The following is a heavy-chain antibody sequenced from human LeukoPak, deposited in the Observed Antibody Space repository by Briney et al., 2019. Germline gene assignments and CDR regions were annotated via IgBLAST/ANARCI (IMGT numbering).Heavy chain of an antibody. Sequence: SETLSLTCTVSGGSINSRYWSWLRQSAGKGLEWIGRMFVGGSTNYNPSLNTRVTISTDTSNNQFSLRLSSVTDADTAVYYCARVAAGLKYGADYWGQGTLGTVSS. CDR2: MFVGGST. CDR3: ARVAAGLKYGADY. J-gene: IGHJ4*02. D-gene: IGHD1-14*01. V-gene: IGHV4-4*07. CDR1: GGSINSRY.